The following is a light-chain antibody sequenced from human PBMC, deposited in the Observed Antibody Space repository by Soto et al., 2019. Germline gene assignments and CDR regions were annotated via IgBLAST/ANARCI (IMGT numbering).Light chain of an antibody. J-gene: IGLJ2*01. Sequence: QSVLTQPPSASGTPGQRVTISCSGSSSNIGSNTVSWYQQLPGTAPKLLIYSNNQRPSGVPDRFSGSKSGTSASLAISGIQSEDEADYYCAAWDDSLNAVVFGGGTKLTVL. CDR2: SNN. CDR1: SSNIGSNT. CDR3: AAWDDSLNAVV. V-gene: IGLV1-44*01.